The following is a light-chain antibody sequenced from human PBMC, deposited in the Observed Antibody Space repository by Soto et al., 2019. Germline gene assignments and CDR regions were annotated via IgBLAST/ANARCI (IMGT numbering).Light chain of an antibody. J-gene: IGKJ5*01. CDR3: QQRSSGVT. Sequence: EIVLTQSPATLSLSPGERATLSCRDSASISTCLGWYQQKPGQAPRPLIYDASNRATGIPARFSGSGSGTEFTLTISSLEPEDSAVYFCQQRSSGVTFGQGTRLEIK. V-gene: IGKV3-11*01. CDR1: ASISTC. CDR2: DAS.